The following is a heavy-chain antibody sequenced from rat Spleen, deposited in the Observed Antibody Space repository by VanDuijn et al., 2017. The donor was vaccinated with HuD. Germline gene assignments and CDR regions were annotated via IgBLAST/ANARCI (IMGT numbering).Heavy chain of an antibody. CDR1: GFTFSDYY. J-gene: IGHJ3*01. CDR2: ISYDGSTT. CDR3: ARHWDIGTTSLFAY. Sequence: EVQLVESDGGLVQPGRSLKLSCAASGFTFSDYYMAWVRQAPTKGLAWVATISYDGSTTYYRHSVKGRFTISRDNAKSTLYLQMDSLRSEDTATYYCARHWDIGTTSLFAYWRQGTLVTVSS. V-gene: IGHV5-29*01. D-gene: IGHD1-5*01.